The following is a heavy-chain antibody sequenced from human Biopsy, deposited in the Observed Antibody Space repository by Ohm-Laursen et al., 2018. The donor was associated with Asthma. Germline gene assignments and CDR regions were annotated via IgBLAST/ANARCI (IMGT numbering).Heavy chain of an antibody. V-gene: IGHV3-53*01. J-gene: IGHJ3*02. CDR3: ARAGDTNDYGPAFDI. Sequence: SLRLSCAASGVNVTNNYMTWVRQAPGKGLEWVSIMYAGGSRFYADRVKGQFTISRDNSKNTLYLQMDSLRPEDTALYYCARAGDTNDYGPAFDIWGLGTMVTVSS. D-gene: IGHD4-17*01. CDR1: GVNVTNNY. CDR2: MYAGGSR.